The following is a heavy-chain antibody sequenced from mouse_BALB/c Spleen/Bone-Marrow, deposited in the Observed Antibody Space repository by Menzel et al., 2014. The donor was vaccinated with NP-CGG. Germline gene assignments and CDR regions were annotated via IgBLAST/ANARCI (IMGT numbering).Heavy chain of an antibody. D-gene: IGHD2-1*01. CDR1: GYSFTGYY. CDR2: INPYNGAT. V-gene: IGHV1-31*01. Sequence: VQLQQPGPELVKPGASVKISCKASGYSFTGYYMHWVKQSHVKSLEWIGRINPYNGATSYNQNFKDKASLAVDKSSSTAYMELHSLTSEDSAVYYCARKGNGNPFAYWGQGTLVTVSA. J-gene: IGHJ3*01. CDR3: ARKGNGNPFAY.